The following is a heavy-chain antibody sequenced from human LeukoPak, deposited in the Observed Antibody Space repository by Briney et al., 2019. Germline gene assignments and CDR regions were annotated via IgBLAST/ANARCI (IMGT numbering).Heavy chain of an antibody. V-gene: IGHV3-30*04. CDR1: GFTFSSYT. CDR3: ARGSHQDYFGSMTYLFDY. CDR2: ISHDGRNK. Sequence: GRSLRLSCAASGFTFSSYTIHWVRQAPGTGLEWVTLISHDGRNKNYADSVKGRFTISRDNSKKTLYLEVNSLRPEDTAVYYCARGSHQDYFGSMTYLFDYWGQGILVTVSS. D-gene: IGHD3-10*01. J-gene: IGHJ4*02.